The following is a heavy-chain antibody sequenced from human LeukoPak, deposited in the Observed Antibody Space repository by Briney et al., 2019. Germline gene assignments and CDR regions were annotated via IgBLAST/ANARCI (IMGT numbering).Heavy chain of an antibody. D-gene: IGHD5-12*01. CDR3: ARERSGYDSDY. J-gene: IGHJ4*02. V-gene: IGHV3-21*01. CDR1: GFTFSSYS. Sequence: GSLRLSCAASGFTFSSYSMNWVRQAPGKGLEWVSSISSSSSYIYYADSVKGRFTISRDNAKNSLYLQMNSLTAEDTAVYYCARERSGYDSDYWGQGTLVTVSS. CDR2: ISSSSSYI.